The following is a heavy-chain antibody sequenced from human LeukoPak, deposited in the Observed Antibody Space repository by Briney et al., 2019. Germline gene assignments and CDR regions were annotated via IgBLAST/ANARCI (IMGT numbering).Heavy chain of an antibody. Sequence: PGGSLRLSCAASGFTFSSYWMSWVRQAPGKGLEWVANIKQDGSEKYYVDSVKGRFTISRDNAKNSLYLQMNSLRAEDTAVYYCASGSVVPAAEWGDYFDYWGQGTLVTVSS. V-gene: IGHV3-7*01. D-gene: IGHD2-2*01. J-gene: IGHJ4*02. CDR1: GFTFSSYW. CDR3: ASGSVVPAAEWGDYFDY. CDR2: IKQDGSEK.